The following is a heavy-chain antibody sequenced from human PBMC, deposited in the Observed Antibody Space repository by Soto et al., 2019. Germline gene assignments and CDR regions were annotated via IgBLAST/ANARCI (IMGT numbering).Heavy chain of an antibody. J-gene: IGHJ6*02. CDR2: IIPIFGTA. CDR3: ARDWVWQQLHPTTRNYYSYGMDV. Sequence: QVQLVQSGAEVKKPGSSVKVSCKASGGTFSSYAISWVRQAPGQGLEWMGGIIPIFGTANYAQKFQGRVTITADKSTSTAYLELSSLRSEDTAVYYCARDWVWQQLHPTTRNYYSYGMDVWGQGTTVTVSS. CDR1: GGTFSSYA. V-gene: IGHV1-69*06. D-gene: IGHD6-13*01.